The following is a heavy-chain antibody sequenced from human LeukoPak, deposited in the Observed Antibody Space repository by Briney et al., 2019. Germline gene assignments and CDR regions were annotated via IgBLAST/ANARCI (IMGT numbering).Heavy chain of an antibody. CDR1: GFTVSSNS. D-gene: IGHD6-19*01. CDR3: ARKSSAVAGPFDY. V-gene: IGHV3-21*01. J-gene: IGHJ4*02. Sequence: GGSLRLSCTVSGFTVSSNSMNWVRQAPGKGLEWVSSISSTSSYIYYADSVKGRFTISRDNAKNSLYLQMNSLRAEDTAVYYCARKSSAVAGPFDYWGQGTLVTVSS. CDR2: ISSTSSYI.